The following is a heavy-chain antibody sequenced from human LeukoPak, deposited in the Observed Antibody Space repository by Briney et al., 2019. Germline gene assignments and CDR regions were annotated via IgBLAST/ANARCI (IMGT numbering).Heavy chain of an antibody. V-gene: IGHV3-66*02. CDR2: IYSGGST. CDR1: GFTVSSNY. CDR3: ERASVVVSWSMDY. J-gene: IGHJ4*02. D-gene: IGHD2-15*01. Sequence: PGGSLRLSCAASGFTVSSNYMSWVRQAPGKGLEWVSVIYSGGSTYYADSVKGRLTISRDNSKNTLYLQMNSLRAEDTAVYYCERASVVVSWSMDYWGQGTLVTVSS.